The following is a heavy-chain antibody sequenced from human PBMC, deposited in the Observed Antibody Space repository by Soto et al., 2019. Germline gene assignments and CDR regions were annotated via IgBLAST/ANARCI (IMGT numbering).Heavy chain of an antibody. D-gene: IGHD7-27*01. Sequence: SETLSLTCAVYGGSFSGYYWSWIRQPPGKGLEWIGEINHSGSTNYNPSLKSRVTISVDTSKNQFSLKLSSVTAADTAVYYCARGSHLGYWGQGTLVTVSS. CDR2: INHSGST. V-gene: IGHV4-34*01. CDR1: GGSFSGYY. J-gene: IGHJ4*02. CDR3: ARGSHLGY.